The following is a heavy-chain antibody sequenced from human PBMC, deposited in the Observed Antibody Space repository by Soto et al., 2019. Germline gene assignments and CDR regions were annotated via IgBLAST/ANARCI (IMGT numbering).Heavy chain of an antibody. D-gene: IGHD6-19*01. CDR1: GFTFSNAW. CDR2: IKSKTDGGTT. Sequence: EVQLVESGGGLVKPGGSLRLSCAASGFTFSNAWMSWVRQAPGKGLEWVGRIKSKTDGGTTDYAAPVKGRFTISRDDSKNTLYLQMNSLKTEDTAVYYCTTDLWQWLAHGGNWFDPWGQGTLVTVSS. V-gene: IGHV3-15*01. J-gene: IGHJ5*02. CDR3: TTDLWQWLAHGGNWFDP.